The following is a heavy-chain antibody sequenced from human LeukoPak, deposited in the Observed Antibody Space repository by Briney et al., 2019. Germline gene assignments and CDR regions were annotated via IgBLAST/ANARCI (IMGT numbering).Heavy chain of an antibody. CDR1: GYSISSGYY. CDR2: IYHSGST. V-gene: IGHV4-38-2*02. J-gene: IGHJ3*02. CDR3: AGGRGLDAFDI. D-gene: IGHD3-10*01. Sequence: ASETLSLTCTVSGYSISSGYYWGWIRQPPGKGLEWIGSIYHSGSTYYNPALKSRVTISVDTSKNQFSLKLSSVTAADTAVYYCAGGRGLDAFDIWGQGTMVTASS.